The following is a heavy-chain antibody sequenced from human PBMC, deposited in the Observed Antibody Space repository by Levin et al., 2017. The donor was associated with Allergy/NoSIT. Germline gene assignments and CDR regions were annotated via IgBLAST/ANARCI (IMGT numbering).Heavy chain of an antibody. J-gene: IGHJ5*02. CDR3: ARDTTVGGEA. CDR1: GFPFSDYW. D-gene: IGHD4-11*01. V-gene: IGHV3-7*03. Sequence: GSLRLSCAASGFPFSDYWMTWVRPPPGKGLEWVANINQDGTQKHHADSVKGRFTISRDNAENSLFLQMNYLGTDDTAVYFCARDTTVGGEAWGQGTLVTVSS. CDR2: INQDGTQK.